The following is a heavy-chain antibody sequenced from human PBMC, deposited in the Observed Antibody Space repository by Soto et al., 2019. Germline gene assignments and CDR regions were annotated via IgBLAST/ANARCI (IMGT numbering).Heavy chain of an antibody. Sequence: QVQLVQSGAEVKKPGASVKVSCKASGYRFTGYHIHWVRQAPGQGLEWMGWVNPNSGGTNYAQKFQGCVTMTRDTSISTAYMEXTXXTSDDTAVYYCARENIFGVVREYYFDYWGQGTLVTVSS. CDR3: ARENIFGVVREYYFDY. CDR1: GYRFTGYH. CDR2: VNPNSGGT. D-gene: IGHD3-3*01. V-gene: IGHV1-2*04. J-gene: IGHJ4*02.